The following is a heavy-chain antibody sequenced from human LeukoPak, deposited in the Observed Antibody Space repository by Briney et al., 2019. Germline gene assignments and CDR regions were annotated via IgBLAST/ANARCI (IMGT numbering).Heavy chain of an antibody. D-gene: IGHD1-14*01. CDR1: GFTFGGYG. CDR3: TRYNNDHFDY. V-gene: IGHV3-33*01. CDR2: IEYDGSRA. Sequence: GRSLRLSCAGSGFTFGGYGMHWFRQTPGKGLEWVAVIEYDGSRAFYADSVKGRFTISRDNSKNTMSVQMDDLRAEDTAVYYCTRYNNDHFDYWGQGTLVTVSS. J-gene: IGHJ4*02.